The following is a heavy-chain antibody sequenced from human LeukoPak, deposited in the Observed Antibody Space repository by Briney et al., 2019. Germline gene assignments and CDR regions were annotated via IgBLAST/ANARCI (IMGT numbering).Heavy chain of an antibody. CDR3: AREDYYGSGRPHYFDY. D-gene: IGHD3-10*01. CDR1: GDSVSSNSAA. CDR2: TYYRSKWYN. Sequence: SQTLSLTCAISGDSVSSNSAAWNWIRQSPSRGLEWLGRTYYRSKWYNDYAVSVKSRITINPDTSKNQFSLQLNSVTPEDTAVYYCAREDYYGSGRPHYFDYWGQGTLVTVSS. V-gene: IGHV6-1*01. J-gene: IGHJ4*02.